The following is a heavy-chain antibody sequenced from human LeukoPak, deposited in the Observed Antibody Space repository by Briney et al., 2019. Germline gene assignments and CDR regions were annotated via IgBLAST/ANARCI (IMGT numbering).Heavy chain of an antibody. CDR1: GGSFSGYY. J-gene: IGHJ4*02. CDR3: ARHPANDYGDYHY. V-gene: IGHV4-34*01. CDR2: IYYSGST. D-gene: IGHD4-17*01. Sequence: SETLSLTCAVYGGSFSGYYWSWIRQPPGKGLEWIGSIYYSGSTYYNPSLKSRVTISVDTSKNQFSLKLSSVTAADTAVYYCARHPANDYGDYHYWGQGTLVTVSS.